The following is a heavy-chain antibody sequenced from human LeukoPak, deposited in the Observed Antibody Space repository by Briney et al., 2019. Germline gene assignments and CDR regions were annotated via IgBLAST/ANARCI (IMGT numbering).Heavy chain of an antibody. Sequence: PGGSLRLSCEASGFTFSSYNMNWVRQAPGKRLEWVSSITSSSSYVFYADSVKGRFTISRDNAKNSLYLQMNSLRAEDTAVYYCARAPQGSADYWGQGTLVTVSS. D-gene: IGHD3-10*01. CDR3: ARAPQGSADY. J-gene: IGHJ4*02. CDR1: GFTFSSYN. CDR2: ITSSSSYV. V-gene: IGHV3-21*01.